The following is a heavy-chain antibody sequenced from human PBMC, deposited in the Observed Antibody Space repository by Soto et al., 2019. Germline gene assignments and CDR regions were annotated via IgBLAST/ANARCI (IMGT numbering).Heavy chain of an antibody. V-gene: IGHV1-69*06. D-gene: IGHD2-21*02. Sequence: QVQLVQSGAEVKKPGSSVKVSCKASGGTFSSYAISWVRQAPGQGLEWMGGIIPIFGTANYAQKFQGRVTITADKSMSTAYMELSSLRSEDTAVYYCARTPYCGGDCYSGYFDYWGQGTLVTVSS. J-gene: IGHJ4*02. CDR3: ARTPYCGGDCYSGYFDY. CDR2: IIPIFGTA. CDR1: GGTFSSYA.